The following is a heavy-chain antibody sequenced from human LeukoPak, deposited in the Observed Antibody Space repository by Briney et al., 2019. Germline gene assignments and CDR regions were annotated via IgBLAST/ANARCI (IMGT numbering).Heavy chain of an antibody. CDR3: ASARVLEWLGNAFDI. V-gene: IGHV1-69*13. J-gene: IGHJ3*02. CDR1: GGTFSSYA. Sequence: SVKVSCKASGGTFSSYAISWVRQAPGQGLEWMGGIIPIFGTANYAQKFQGRVTITADESTSTAYMELSSLRSEDTAVYYCASARVLEWLGNAFDIWGQGTMVTVSS. D-gene: IGHD3-3*01. CDR2: IIPIFGTA.